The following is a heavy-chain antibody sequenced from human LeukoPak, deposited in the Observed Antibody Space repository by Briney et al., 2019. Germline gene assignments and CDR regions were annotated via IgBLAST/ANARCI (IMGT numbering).Heavy chain of an antibody. V-gene: IGHV3-30*04. CDR1: GFTFSSYA. D-gene: IGHD4-11*01. CDR2: ISYDGSNK. Sequence: GRSLRLSCAASGFTFSSYAMHWVRQAPGKGLEWVAVISYDGSNKYYADSVEGRFTISRDNSKNSLYLQMNSLRAEDTAVYYCARDYSNLGFDFWGQGTLVTVSS. J-gene: IGHJ4*02. CDR3: ARDYSNLGFDF.